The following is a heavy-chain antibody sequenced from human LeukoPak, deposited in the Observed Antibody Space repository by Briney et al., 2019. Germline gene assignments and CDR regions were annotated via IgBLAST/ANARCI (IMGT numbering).Heavy chain of an antibody. CDR2: ISYDGSEK. CDR1: GFTFSTYA. Sequence: HPGGSLRLSCAASGFTFSTYAMHWVRQAPGKGLEWVTIISYDGSEKYYADSVKGRFTISRDNSKSTLYLQMDSLRAEDTAVYYCAEYCSGGSCYVGYWGQGTLVTVSS. CDR3: AEYCSGGSCYVGY. D-gene: IGHD2-15*01. V-gene: IGHV3-30*18. J-gene: IGHJ4*02.